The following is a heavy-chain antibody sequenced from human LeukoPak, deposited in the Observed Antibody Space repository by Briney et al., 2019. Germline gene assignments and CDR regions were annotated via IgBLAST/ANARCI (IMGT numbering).Heavy chain of an antibody. CDR3: ARDRYDSSGANWFDP. V-gene: IGHV1-18*04. CDR1: GYTFTGYY. CDR2: INPYNGNT. J-gene: IGHJ5*02. Sequence: ASVKVSCKASGYTFTGYYMHWVRQAPGQGLEWMGWINPYNGNTYYTQKLQGRVTMTTDTSTSTAYMELRSLGSEDTAVYYCARDRYDSSGANWFDPWGQGTLVTVSS. D-gene: IGHD3-22*01.